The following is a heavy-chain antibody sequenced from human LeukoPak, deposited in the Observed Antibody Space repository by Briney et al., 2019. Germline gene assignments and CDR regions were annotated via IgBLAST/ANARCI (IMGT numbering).Heavy chain of an antibody. J-gene: IGHJ5*02. CDR2: ISGSGANT. CDR3: AKDRRGCSSTSCYAADL. V-gene: IGHV3-23*01. Sequence: GGSLRLSCAASGFTFSDYYMSWIRQAPGKGLEWVSSISGSGANTYYIDSVKGRFTISRDNSKNTLYLQMNSLRAEDTALYYCAKDRRGCSSTSCYAADLWGQGALVAVSS. CDR1: GFTFSDYY. D-gene: IGHD2-2*01.